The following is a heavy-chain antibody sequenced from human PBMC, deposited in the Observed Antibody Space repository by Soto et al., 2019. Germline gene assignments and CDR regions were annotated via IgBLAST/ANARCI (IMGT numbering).Heavy chain of an antibody. CDR3: VRLYSDSFAYPIVF. CDR2: INAGNDDT. J-gene: IGHJ4*02. Sequence: ASVKVSCKASGYTFTDYAMHWVRQAPGQSLEWMGWINAGNDDTKYSQRFQGRVTITRDISASTSYMELRRLRPEDTAVYYCVRLYSDSFAYPIVFWGLGPRVTGFS. CDR1: GYTFTDYA. D-gene: IGHD3-16*01. V-gene: IGHV1-3*01.